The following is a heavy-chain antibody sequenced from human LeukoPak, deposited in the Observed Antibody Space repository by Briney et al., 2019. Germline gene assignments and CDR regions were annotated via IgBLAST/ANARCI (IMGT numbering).Heavy chain of an antibody. CDR1: GFTFSSYG. J-gene: IGHJ6*02. CDR2: ISYDGSNK. D-gene: IGHD5/OR15-5a*01. CDR3: AKVGRASVYYYGMDV. Sequence: PGGSPRLSCAASGFTFSSYGMHWVRQAPGKGLEWVAVISYDGSNKYYADSVKGRFTISRDNSKNTLYLQMNSLRAEDTAVYYCAKVGRASVYYYGMDVWGQGTTVTVSS. V-gene: IGHV3-30*18.